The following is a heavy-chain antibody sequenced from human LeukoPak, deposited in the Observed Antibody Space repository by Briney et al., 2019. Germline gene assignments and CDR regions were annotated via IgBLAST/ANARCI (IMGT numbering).Heavy chain of an antibody. CDR3: ARGRREDINYYYYYMDG. CDR2: INHSGST. Sequence: PSETLSLTCAVYGGSFSGYYWSWIRQPPGKGLEWIGEINHSGSTNYNPSLKSRVTISVDTSKNQFSLKLSSVTAADTAVYYCARGRREDINYYYYYMDGWGKGTTVTVSS. V-gene: IGHV4-34*01. CDR1: GGSFSGYY. J-gene: IGHJ6*03. D-gene: IGHD2-15*01.